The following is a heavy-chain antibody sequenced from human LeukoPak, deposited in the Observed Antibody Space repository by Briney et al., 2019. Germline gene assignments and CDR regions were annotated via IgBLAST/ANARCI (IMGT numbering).Heavy chain of an antibody. D-gene: IGHD2-2*01. CDR3: AKIPGTSPYYFDY. J-gene: IGHJ4*02. CDR1: GFTFSSYS. CDR2: ISGSGGST. V-gene: IGHV3-23*01. Sequence: SGGSLRLSCAASGFTFSSYSMNWVRQAPGKGLEWVSAISGSGGSTYYADSVKGRFTISRDNSKNTLYLQMNSLRAEDTAVYYCAKIPGTSPYYFDYWGQGTLVTVSS.